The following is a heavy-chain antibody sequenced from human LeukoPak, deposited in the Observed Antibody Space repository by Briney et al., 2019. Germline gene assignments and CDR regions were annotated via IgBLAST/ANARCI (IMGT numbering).Heavy chain of an antibody. D-gene: IGHD5-24*01. Sequence: PSETLSLTCAVHGGSFSGYYWSWIRQPPGKGLEWIGEINHSGSTNYNPSLKSRVTISVDTSKNQFSLKLSSVTAADTAVYYCARGRWLQLWGQGTLVTVSS. CDR3: ARGRWLQL. CDR2: INHSGST. V-gene: IGHV4-34*01. CDR1: GGSFSGYY. J-gene: IGHJ4*02.